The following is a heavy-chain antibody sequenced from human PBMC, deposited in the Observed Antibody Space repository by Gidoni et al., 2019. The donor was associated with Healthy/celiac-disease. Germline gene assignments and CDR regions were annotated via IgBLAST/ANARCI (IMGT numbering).Heavy chain of an antibody. CDR1: GFTFSSYG. V-gene: IGHV3-30*18. CDR3: AKDRQILRAGSSSHYDILTGNFDY. CDR2: ISYDGSNK. D-gene: IGHD3-9*01. Sequence: QVQLVESGGGVVQPGRSLRLSCAASGFTFSSYGMHWVRQAPGKGLEWVAVISYDGSNKYYADSVKGRFTISRDNSKNTLYLQMNSLRAEDTAVYYCAKDRQILRAGSSSHYDILTGNFDYWGQGTLVTVSS. J-gene: IGHJ4*02.